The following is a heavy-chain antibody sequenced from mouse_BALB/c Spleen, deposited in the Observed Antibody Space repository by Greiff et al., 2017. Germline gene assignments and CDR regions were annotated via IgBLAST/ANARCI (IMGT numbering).Heavy chain of an antibody. D-gene: IGHD2-1*01. V-gene: IGHV5-6-3*01. J-gene: IGHJ4*01. CDR1: GFTFSSYG. CDR2: INSNGGST. Sequence: EVQGVESGGGLVQPGGSLKLSCAASGFTFSSYGMSWVRQTPDKRLELVATINSNGGSTYYPDSVKGRFTISRDNAKNTLYLQMSSLKSEDTAMYYCAREGHYGNYYYAMDYWGQGTSVTVSS. CDR3: AREGHYGNYYYAMDY.